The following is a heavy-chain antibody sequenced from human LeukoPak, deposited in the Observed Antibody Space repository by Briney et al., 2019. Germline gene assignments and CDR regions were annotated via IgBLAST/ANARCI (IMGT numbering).Heavy chain of an antibody. D-gene: IGHD2-15*01. CDR3: ARELYCSGGSCYSRDAFDI. CDR2: IYHSGST. Sequence: PSETLSLTCTVSGYSISSGYYWGWIRQPPGKGLEWIGSIYHSGSTYYNPSLKSRVTISVDTSKNQFSLKLSSVTAADTAVYYCARELYCSGGSCYSRDAFDIWGQGTMVTVSS. CDR1: GYSISSGYY. J-gene: IGHJ3*02. V-gene: IGHV4-38-2*02.